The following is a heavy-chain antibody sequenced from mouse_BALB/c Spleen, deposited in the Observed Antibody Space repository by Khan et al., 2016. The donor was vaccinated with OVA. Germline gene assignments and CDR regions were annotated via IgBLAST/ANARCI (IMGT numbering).Heavy chain of an antibody. CDR2: IWGGGST. D-gene: IGHD1-1*02. V-gene: IGHV2-6-5*01. Sequence: QVQLKESGPGLVAPSQSLSITCSVSGFSLTDYGVSWIRQPPGKGLEWLGLIWGGGSTYYNSVLKSRVSISKDTSKSQVFLKMNSLQTDDTTMYYCAKLLWSHYYAMDYWGQGTSVTVSS. CDR3: AKLLWSHYYAMDY. CDR1: GFSLTDYG. J-gene: IGHJ4*01.